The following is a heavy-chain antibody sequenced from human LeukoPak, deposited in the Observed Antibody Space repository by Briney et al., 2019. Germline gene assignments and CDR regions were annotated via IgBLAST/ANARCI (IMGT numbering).Heavy chain of an antibody. Sequence: GGSLRLSCAASGFSFDDYAMHWVRQAPGKGLEWVSLISGDGGGSYYADSVKGRFTISRDNSKNSLYLQMNSLRLEDTALYYCATPSRGGSYDFDYWGEETQVTVSS. V-gene: IGHV3-43*02. J-gene: IGHJ4*02. CDR3: ATPSRGGSYDFDY. CDR2: ISGDGGGS. CDR1: GFSFDDYA. D-gene: IGHD6-25*01.